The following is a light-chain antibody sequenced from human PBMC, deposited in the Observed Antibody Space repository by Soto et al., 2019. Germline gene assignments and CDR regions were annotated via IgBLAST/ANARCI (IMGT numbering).Light chain of an antibody. J-gene: IGKJ3*01. Sequence: DIQMTQSPSSVSASIGDRVTITCRASQIIGSWLAWYQQKPGKAPTLLIYAASSLQSGVPSRFSGSGSGTDFTLTITRLQAEDSATYHCQQANSFPFTFGPGTKVDIK. CDR3: QQANSFPFT. V-gene: IGKV1-12*02. CDR2: AAS. CDR1: QIIGSW.